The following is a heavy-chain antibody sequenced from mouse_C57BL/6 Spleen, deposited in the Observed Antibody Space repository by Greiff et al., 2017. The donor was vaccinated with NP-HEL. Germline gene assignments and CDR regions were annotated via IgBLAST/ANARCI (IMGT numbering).Heavy chain of an antibody. CDR3: TRPRYSNSYYFDY. V-gene: IGHV1-15*01. D-gene: IGHD2-5*01. J-gene: IGHJ2*01. CDR1: GYTFTDYE. CDR2: IDPETGGT. Sequence: VQLVESGAELVRPGASVTLSCKASGYTFTDYEMHWVKQTPVHGLEWIGAIDPETGGTAYNQKFKGKAILTADKSSSTAYMELRSLTSEDSAVYYCTRPRYSNSYYFDYWGQGTTLTVSS.